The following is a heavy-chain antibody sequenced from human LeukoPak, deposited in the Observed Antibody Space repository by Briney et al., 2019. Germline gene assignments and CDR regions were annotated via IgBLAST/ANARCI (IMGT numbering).Heavy chain of an antibody. CDR3: ARSNWNDGGYFDY. D-gene: IGHD1-1*01. CDR1: GGTFSSYA. CDR2: IIPIFGTA. V-gene: IGHV1-69*05. Sequence: SVKVSCKASGGTFSSYAISWVRQAPGQGLEWMGRIIPIFGTANYAQQFQGRVTITTDESTSTAYMEPSSLRSDDTAVYYCARSNWNDGGYFDYWGQGTLVTVSS. J-gene: IGHJ4*02.